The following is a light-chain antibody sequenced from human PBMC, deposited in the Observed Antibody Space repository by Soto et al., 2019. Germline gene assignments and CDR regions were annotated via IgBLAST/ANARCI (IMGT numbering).Light chain of an antibody. CDR1: ENIRTY. V-gene: IGKV1-39*01. Sequence: DIQMTQSPSSLSASAGDRVTIPCRASENIRTYLNWYQQKPGKAPEVLIYAASKLQSGVPLRFSGSGSGTDFTLNITRLQPEDFATYYCQQTFGTPRTFGQGTKVDIK. J-gene: IGKJ1*01. CDR2: AAS. CDR3: QQTFGTPRT.